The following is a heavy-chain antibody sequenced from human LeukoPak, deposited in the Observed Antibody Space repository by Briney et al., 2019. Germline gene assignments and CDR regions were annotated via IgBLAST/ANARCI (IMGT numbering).Heavy chain of an antibody. V-gene: IGHV3-7*01. J-gene: IGHJ4*02. CDR1: GFTFSSYW. CDR3: AKVLYVGRGRRIDY. CDR2: IKQDGSEK. Sequence: GGSLRLSCAASGFTFSSYWMIWVRQAPGKGLEWVANIKQDGSEKYYVDSVKGRFTISRDNAKNSLYLQMNSLRAEDTAVYSCAKVLYVGRGRRIDYWGQGPLVTVSS. D-gene: IGHD1-26*01.